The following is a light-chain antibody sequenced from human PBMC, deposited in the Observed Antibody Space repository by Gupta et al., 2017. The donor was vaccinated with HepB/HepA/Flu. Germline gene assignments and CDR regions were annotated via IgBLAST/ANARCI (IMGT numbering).Light chain of an antibody. CDR1: QGISRW. CDR2: ATS. CDR3: HQDNSFPLT. V-gene: IGKV1D-12*01. Sequence: DIQLTQSPSSLSASVGDRVTITCRASQGISRWLDWYQQKPGKAPKLLIYATSRSLSGVPCRFRGSGSGTDFTLTISSLQPEDFATYYCHQDNSFPLTFGQGTRLDIK. J-gene: IGKJ5*01.